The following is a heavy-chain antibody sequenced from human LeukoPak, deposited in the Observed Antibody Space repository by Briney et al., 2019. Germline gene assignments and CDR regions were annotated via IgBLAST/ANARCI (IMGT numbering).Heavy chain of an antibody. CDR3: TTGGVSGYDSFCY. J-gene: IGHJ4*02. V-gene: IGHV3-15*01. CDR1: GFTFSNAW. CDR2: IKSKTDGGTA. D-gene: IGHD5-12*01. Sequence: PGGSLRLSCAASGFTFSNAWMSWVRQAPGKGLEWVGRIKSKTDGGTADYAAPVKGRFTISRDDSKNTLYLQMNSLKTEDTAVYYCTTGGVSGYDSFCYWGQGTLVTVSS.